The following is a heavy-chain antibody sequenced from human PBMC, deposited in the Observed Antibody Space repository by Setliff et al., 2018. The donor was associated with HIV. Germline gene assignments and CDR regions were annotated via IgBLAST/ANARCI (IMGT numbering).Heavy chain of an antibody. CDR1: GGYLSNHH. V-gene: IGHV4-59*03. J-gene: IGHJ5*02. CDR2: ISDSGTA. CDR3: VALAPGGGGRGP. Sequence: SETLSLTCTVSGGYLSNHHWIWIRQPPGKGLEWIGRISDSGTADYDPSLKSRLTISLDTSRNQFALKLTSVTAADTAIYYCVALAPGGGGRGPWGQGTLVTVSS. D-gene: IGHD2-15*01.